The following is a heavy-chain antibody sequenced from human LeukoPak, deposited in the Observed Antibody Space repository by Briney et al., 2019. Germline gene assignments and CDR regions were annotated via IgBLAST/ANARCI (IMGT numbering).Heavy chain of an antibody. Sequence: PSETLSLTCTVSGGSISSSSYYWGWIRQPPGKGLEWIGSIYYSGSTYYNPSLKSRVTISVDTSKNQFSLKLSSVTAADTAVYYCARLYYDSSIDYWGQGTLVTVSS. D-gene: IGHD3-22*01. CDR1: GGSISSSSYY. CDR2: IYYSGST. CDR3: ARLYYDSSIDY. V-gene: IGHV4-39*01. J-gene: IGHJ4*02.